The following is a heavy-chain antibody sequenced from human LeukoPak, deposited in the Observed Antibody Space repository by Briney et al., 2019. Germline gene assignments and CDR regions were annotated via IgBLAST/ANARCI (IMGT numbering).Heavy chain of an antibody. J-gene: IGHJ5*02. CDR1: GGSFSGYY. CDR2: INHSGST. Sequence: SETLSLTCAVYGGSFSGYYWSWIRQPPGKGLEWIGEINHSGSTNYNLSLKSRVTISVDTSKNQFSLKLSSVTAADTAVYYCARGGYCSSTSCYIWWSSNWFDPWGQGTLVTVSS. V-gene: IGHV4-34*01. CDR3: ARGGYCSSTSCYIWWSSNWFDP. D-gene: IGHD2-2*02.